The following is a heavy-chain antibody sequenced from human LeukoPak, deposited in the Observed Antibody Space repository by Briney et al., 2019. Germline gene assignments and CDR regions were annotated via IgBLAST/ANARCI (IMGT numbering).Heavy chain of an antibody. D-gene: IGHD3-3*01. CDR3: AKETALVGGHAAIFDH. CDR2: ISGSGITT. V-gene: IGHV3-23*01. J-gene: IGHJ4*02. CDR1: GFTFSGYT. Sequence: GGSLRLPCAASGFTFSGYTMNWVRQAPGKGPEWVSSISGSGITTNYADSVKGRFTISREYSNNTLYLQMSSLRAEDTAIYYCAKETALVGGHAAIFDHWGQGTLVTISS.